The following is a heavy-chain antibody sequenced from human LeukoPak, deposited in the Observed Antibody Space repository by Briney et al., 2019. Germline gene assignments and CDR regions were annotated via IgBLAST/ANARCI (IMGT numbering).Heavy chain of an antibody. V-gene: IGHV3-64*02. CDR2: IGGGGVTT. CDR3: AREGGGSGLWYYDL. Sequence: PGGSLRLSCAASGFTFSSYSMRWVRQAPGKGPELVSVIGGGGVTTFYADSVKDRFTISRDNSKNTLYLEMGSLRAEDMAVYYCAREGGGSGLWYYDLWGRGTLVTVSS. D-gene: IGHD1-26*01. J-gene: IGHJ2*01. CDR1: GFTFSSYS.